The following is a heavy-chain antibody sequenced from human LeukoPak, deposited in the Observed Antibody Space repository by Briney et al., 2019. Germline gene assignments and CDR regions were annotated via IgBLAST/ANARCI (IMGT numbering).Heavy chain of an antibody. V-gene: IGHV3-30*04. CDR2: ISYDGSNK. D-gene: IGHD3-16*01. CDR3: ARDISLSGWSWTNYYYYYGMDV. Sequence: PGGSLRLSCAASGFTFSSYAMHWVRQAPGKGLEWVSVISYDGSNKYYADSVKGRFTISRDNAKNSLYLQMNSLRAEDTAVYYCARDISLSGWSWTNYYYYYGMDVWGQGTTVTVSS. CDR1: GFTFSSYA. J-gene: IGHJ6*02.